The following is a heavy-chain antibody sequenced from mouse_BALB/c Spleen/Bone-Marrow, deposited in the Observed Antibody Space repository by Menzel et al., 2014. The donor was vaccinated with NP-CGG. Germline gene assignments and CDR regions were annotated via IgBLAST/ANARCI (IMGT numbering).Heavy chain of an antibody. CDR3: ARLGRDY. CDR2: IYPYNGGT. Sequence: LQQSGPELVKPGASVKISRKASGYTFTDYNMHWVKQSHGKSLEWIGYIYPYNGGTGYNQKFKSKATLTVDNSSSTAYMELRSLTSEDSAVYYCARLGRDYWGQGTTLTVSS. D-gene: IGHD4-1*01. CDR1: GYTFTDYN. J-gene: IGHJ2*01. V-gene: IGHV1S29*02.